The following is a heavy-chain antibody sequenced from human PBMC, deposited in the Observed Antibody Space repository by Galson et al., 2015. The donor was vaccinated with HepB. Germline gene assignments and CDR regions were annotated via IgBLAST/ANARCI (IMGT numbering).Heavy chain of an antibody. V-gene: IGHV3-33*01. CDR2: IQHVGSPI. CDR1: GLTFRRSG. Sequence: SLRLSCAASGLTFRRSGMHWVRQAPGKGLEWLAVIQHVGSPIRYADSVKGRFTVSRDNSKNTLYLQMNSLRAEDTAVYYCASGYQVLLIDHWGQGTLVTVSS. J-gene: IGHJ4*02. CDR3: ASGYQVLLIDH. D-gene: IGHD2/OR15-2a*01.